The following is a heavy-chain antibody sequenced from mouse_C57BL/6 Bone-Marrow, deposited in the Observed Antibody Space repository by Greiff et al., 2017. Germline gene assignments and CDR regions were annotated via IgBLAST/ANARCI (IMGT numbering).Heavy chain of an antibody. CDR1: GFNIKDDY. V-gene: IGHV14-4*01. CDR2: IDPENGDT. D-gene: IGHD1-1*01. CDR3: THYYCSSRGWYFDV. Sequence: VQLQQSGAELVRPGASVKLSCTASGFNIKDDYMHWVKQRPEQGLEWIGWIDPENGDTEYASKFQGKATITADTSSNTAYLQLSSLTSEDTAVYYCTHYYCSSRGWYFDVWGTGTTVTVSS. J-gene: IGHJ1*03.